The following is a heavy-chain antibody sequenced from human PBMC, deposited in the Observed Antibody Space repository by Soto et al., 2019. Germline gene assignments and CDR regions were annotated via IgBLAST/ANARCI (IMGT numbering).Heavy chain of an antibody. Sequence: GASVKVSCKASGYTLSSYGLSWVRQAPGQGLEWMGWISTYSGDTHYAQKLQGRVTMTTDTSTNTAYMELKSLRSDDTAVYYCVRDLGLPTDLFVYWG. CDR1: GYTLSSYG. J-gene: IGHJ4*01. D-gene: IGHD3-16*01. V-gene: IGHV1-18*01. CDR3: VRDLGLPTDLFVY. CDR2: ISTYSGDT.